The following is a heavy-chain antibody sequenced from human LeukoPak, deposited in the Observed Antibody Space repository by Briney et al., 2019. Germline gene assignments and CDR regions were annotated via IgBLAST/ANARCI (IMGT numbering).Heavy chain of an antibody. V-gene: IGHV3-30-3*01. CDR3: ARDWDIRTGFDY. Sequence: GGSLRLSCAASGFTFSSYAMHWVRQAPGKGLEGVAVISYDGSNKYYADSVKGRFTISRDNSKNTLYLQMNSLRAEDTAVYYCARDWDIRTGFDYWGQGTLVTVSS. CDR1: GFTFSSYA. D-gene: IGHD2-15*01. CDR2: ISYDGSNK. J-gene: IGHJ4*02.